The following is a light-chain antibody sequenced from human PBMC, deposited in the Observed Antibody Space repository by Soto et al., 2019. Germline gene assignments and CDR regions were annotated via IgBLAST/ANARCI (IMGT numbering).Light chain of an antibody. Sequence: EIVLTQSPATPSLSPGERATLSCRASQSVSRYLAWYQQKPGQAPRLLIYDTSTRATGVPARFSGSRSGPEFTLTISSLQSEDFAVYYCQQYNNWPPWTFGQGTKVDIK. CDR2: DTS. V-gene: IGKV3-15*01. CDR3: QQYNNWPPWT. CDR1: QSVSRY. J-gene: IGKJ1*01.